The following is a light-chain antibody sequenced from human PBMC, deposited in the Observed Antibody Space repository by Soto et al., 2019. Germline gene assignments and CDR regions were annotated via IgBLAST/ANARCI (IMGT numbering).Light chain of an antibody. Sequence: ILMTQSPATLSMSPGERATLSCRASQSLNRDLAWYQQKPGQSPRLLIFGASIRATGIPARFSGSGSGTEFTLTIGSLQSEDCALYYCQQYNNWPGTFGQGTKV. CDR2: GAS. CDR1: QSLNRD. J-gene: IGKJ1*01. CDR3: QQYNNWPGT. V-gene: IGKV3-15*01.